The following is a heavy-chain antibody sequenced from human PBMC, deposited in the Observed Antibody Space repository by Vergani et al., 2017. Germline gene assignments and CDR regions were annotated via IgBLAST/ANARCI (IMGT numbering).Heavy chain of an antibody. D-gene: IGHD2-2*01. CDR3: ARVAEYQVYNYIYYYMDV. Sequence: QVNLQESGPGLVKPSETLSLTCSVSGGFISSSYWSLIRQVPGKGLEWMGYLYHSGTTNYNPSLMSRVTVSVDTSKNQVSLKLTSMTAADTSVYYGARVAEYQVYNYIYYYMDVWGKGTTVTVSS. CDR2: LYHSGTT. V-gene: IGHV4-59*01. CDR1: GGFISSSY. J-gene: IGHJ6*03.